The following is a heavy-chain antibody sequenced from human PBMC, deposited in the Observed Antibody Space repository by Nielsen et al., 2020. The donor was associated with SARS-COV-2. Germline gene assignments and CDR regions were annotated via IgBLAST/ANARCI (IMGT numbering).Heavy chain of an antibody. V-gene: IGHV4-34*01. CDR1: GGSFTAYY. Sequence: SETLSLTCAVSGGSFTAYYWSWIRQPPGKGLEWIGEINYSGDTNNNPSLQSRVTMSVDTSKNQFSLTLSSVTAADTAVYYCARGGYQLLLRNYYYGMDVWSQGTTVTVSS. CDR2: INYSGDT. J-gene: IGHJ6*02. D-gene: IGHD2-15*01. CDR3: ARGGYQLLLRNYYYGMDV.